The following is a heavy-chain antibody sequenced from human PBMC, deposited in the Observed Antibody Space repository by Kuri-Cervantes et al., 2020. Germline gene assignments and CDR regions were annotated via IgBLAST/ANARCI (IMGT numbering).Heavy chain of an antibody. D-gene: IGHD6-6*01. CDR3: ARHESRSSFYMDV. J-gene: IGHJ6*03. CDR1: GGSFSGYY. CDR2: INHSGST. Sequence: SQTLSLTWSVYGGSFSGYYWSWIRQPPGKGMEGIGEINHSGSTYYNPSLNSRVTISVDTSKNQFSLKLSSVTAAHTAVYYCARHESRSSFYMDVWGKGTTVTVSS. V-gene: IGHV4-34*01.